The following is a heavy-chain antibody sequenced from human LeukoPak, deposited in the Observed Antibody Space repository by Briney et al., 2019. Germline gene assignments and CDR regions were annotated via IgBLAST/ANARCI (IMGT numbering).Heavy chain of an antibody. CDR3: ARGSVRYFDWLLKSRRVHDKNDAFDI. J-gene: IGHJ3*02. Sequence: KPSETPSLTCTVSGGSISSYYWSWIRQPAGKGLEWIGEINHSGSTNYNPSLKSRVTISVDTSKNQFSLKLSSVTAADTAVYYCARGSVRYFDWLLKSRRVHDKNDAFDIWGQGTMVTVSS. CDR2: INHSGST. V-gene: IGHV4-34*01. D-gene: IGHD3-9*01. CDR1: GGSISSYY.